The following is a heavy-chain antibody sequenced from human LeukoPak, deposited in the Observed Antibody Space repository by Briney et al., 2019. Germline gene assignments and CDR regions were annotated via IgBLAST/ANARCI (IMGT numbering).Heavy chain of an antibody. V-gene: IGHV6-1*01. D-gene: IGHD1-7*01. J-gene: IGHJ5*02. CDR3: AREAAGTTGAWFDP. CDR2: TYYRSKWYN. CDR1: GDSVSSNSAA. Sequence: SQTLSLTCAISGDSVSSNSAAWNRIRQSPSRGLEWLGRTYYRSKWYNDYAVSVKSRITINPDTSKNQFSLQLNSVTPEDTAVYYCAREAAGTTGAWFDPWGQGTLVTVSS.